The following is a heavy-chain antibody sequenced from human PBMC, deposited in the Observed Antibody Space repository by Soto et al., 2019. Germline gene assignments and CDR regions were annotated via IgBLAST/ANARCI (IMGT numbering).Heavy chain of an antibody. D-gene: IGHD3-9*01. J-gene: IGHJ5*02. V-gene: IGHV3-23*01. CDR3: AKEISYYDILTGYYRGPNWFDP. CDR1: GFTFSSYA. Sequence: EVQLLESGGGLVQPGGSLRLSCAASGFTFSSYAMSWVRQAPGKGLEWFSAISGSGGSTYYADSVKGRFTISRDNSKNTLYLQMNSLRAEDTAVYYCAKEISYYDILTGYYRGPNWFDPWGQGTLVTVSS. CDR2: ISGSGGST.